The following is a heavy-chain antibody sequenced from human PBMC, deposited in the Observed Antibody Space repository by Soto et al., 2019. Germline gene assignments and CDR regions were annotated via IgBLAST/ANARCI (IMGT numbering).Heavy chain of an antibody. CDR1: GFTFSNYA. CDR2: VSGSGSST. J-gene: IGHJ4*02. V-gene: IGHV3-23*01. Sequence: EVQLLESGGGLAQPGGSLRLSCAASGFTFSNYAMNWVRQATAKGLEWVSAVSGSGSSTYYADSVKGRFTITRDNSKNTLYLEMNSLRAEDTAVYYCAKGWSDYFDSRGQGTMVTDSS. CDR3: AKGWSDYFDS.